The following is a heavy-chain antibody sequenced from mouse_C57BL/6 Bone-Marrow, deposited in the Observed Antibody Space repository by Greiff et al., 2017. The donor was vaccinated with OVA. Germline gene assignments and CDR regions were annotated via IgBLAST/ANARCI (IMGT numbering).Heavy chain of an antibody. D-gene: IGHD1-1*01. V-gene: IGHV5-4*03. CDR3: ARGGTTGVALYYGEY. J-gene: IGHJ2*01. CDR2: ISDGGSYT. Sequence: EVKLVESGGGLVKPGGSLKLSCAASGFTFSSYAMSWVRQTPEKRLEWVATISDGGSYTYYPDNVKGRVTISRDNAKNNLYLKMSHLKSEDTAMFYWARGGTTGVALYYGEYWGQGTALTVSS. CDR1: GFTFSSYA.